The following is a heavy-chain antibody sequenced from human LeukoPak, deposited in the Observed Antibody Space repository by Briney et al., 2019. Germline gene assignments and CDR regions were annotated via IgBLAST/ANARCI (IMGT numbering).Heavy chain of an antibody. J-gene: IGHJ5*02. D-gene: IGHD2-2*01. CDR3: ARSLGYCSSTSCYNNWFDP. V-gene: IGHV5-51*01. Sequence: GGSLKISCKGSGYSFTSYWIGWVRRMPGKGLEWMGIIYPGDSDTRYSPSFQGQVTISADKSISTAYLQWSSLKASDTAMYYCARSLGYCSSTSCYNNWFDPWGQGTLVTVSS. CDR1: GYSFTSYW. CDR2: IYPGDSDT.